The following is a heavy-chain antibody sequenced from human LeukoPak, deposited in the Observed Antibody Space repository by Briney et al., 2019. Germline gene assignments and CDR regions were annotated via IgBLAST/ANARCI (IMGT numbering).Heavy chain of an antibody. CDR1: GGSISSYY. D-gene: IGHD3-22*01. CDR3: AREPYYYDSSGYWVRGFDP. Sequence: SETLSLTCTVSGGSISSYYWSWIRQPAGKGLEWIGRIYTSGSTNYNPSLKSRVTMSVDTSENQFSLKLSSVTAADTAVYYCAREPYYYDSSGYWVRGFDPWGQGTLVTVSS. V-gene: IGHV4-4*07. J-gene: IGHJ5*02. CDR2: IYTSGST.